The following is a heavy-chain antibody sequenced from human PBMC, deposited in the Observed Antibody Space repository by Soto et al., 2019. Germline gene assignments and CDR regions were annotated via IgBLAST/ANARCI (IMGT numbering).Heavy chain of an antibody. Sequence: SVKVSCKASGFTVTSSAVQWVRQARGQRLEWIGWIVVGSGNTNYAQKFQERVTITRDMSTSTAYMELSSLRSEDTAVYYCAAGALFARGSGYRINYYYYYGMDVWGKGPTVTVSS. CDR2: IVVGSGNT. CDR1: GFTVTSSA. J-gene: IGHJ6*04. CDR3: AAGALFARGSGYRINYYYYYGMDV. V-gene: IGHV1-58*01. D-gene: IGHD3-3*01.